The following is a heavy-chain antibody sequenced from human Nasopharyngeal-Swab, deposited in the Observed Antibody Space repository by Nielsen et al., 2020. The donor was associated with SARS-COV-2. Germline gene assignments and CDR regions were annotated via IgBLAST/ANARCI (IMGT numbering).Heavy chain of an antibody. V-gene: IGHV1-69*13. CDR3: ASPYDSSGYYRLVKNYYYYYGMDV. CDR2: IIPIFGTA. Sequence: SVKVSCKASGGTFSSYAISWVRQAPGQGLEWMGGIIPIFGTANYAQKFQGRVTITADESTSTAYMELSSLRSEDTAVYYCASPYDSSGYYRLVKNYYYYYGMDVWGQGTTVTVSS. J-gene: IGHJ6*02. D-gene: IGHD3-22*01. CDR1: GGTFSSYA.